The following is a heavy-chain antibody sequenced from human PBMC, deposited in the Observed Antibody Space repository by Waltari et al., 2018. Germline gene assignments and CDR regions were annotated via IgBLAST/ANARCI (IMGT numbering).Heavy chain of an antibody. V-gene: IGHV1-69-2*01. J-gene: IGHJ3*01. D-gene: IGHD3-10*01. CDR2: VDPEDGET. Sequence: EVQLLQSGTELQTPGSTVKISCQVSGYRFTAYYIHWGQQAPGKGPQWMGLVDPEDGETIYAERFQGRVTITADTSTETAFMELSSLTSDDTAVYYCVTALGDRSSASRPFDVWGLGTLITVSS. CDR1: GYRFTAYY. CDR3: VTALGDRSSASRPFDV.